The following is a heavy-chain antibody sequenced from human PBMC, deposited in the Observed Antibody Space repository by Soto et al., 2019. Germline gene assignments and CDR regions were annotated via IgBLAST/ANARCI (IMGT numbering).Heavy chain of an antibody. CDR2: LSPKNGNT. D-gene: IGHD2-2*01. J-gene: IGHJ6*02. CDR1: GYTFINFG. Sequence: GASGKVCWEESGYTFINFGITWVVPAPGQGLEWMGWLSPKNGNTNYAQKFQGGLGMTTETSTTTYYMELRSLRSDDTAGYYCARLIPAGQFSVVTPSYYAMDFWG. V-gene: IGHV1-18*04. CDR3: ARLIPAGQFSVVTPSYYAMDF.